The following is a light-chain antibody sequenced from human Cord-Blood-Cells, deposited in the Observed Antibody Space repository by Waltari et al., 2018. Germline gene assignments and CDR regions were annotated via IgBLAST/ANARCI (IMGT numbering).Light chain of an antibody. CDR1: QSISSY. CDR2: AAS. J-gene: IGKJ3*01. V-gene: IGKV1-39*01. CDR3: QQSYSTPFT. Sequence: DIKMTQSPSSLSESVGERVTITCRASQSISSYLNWYQQKPGKAPKLLIYAASSLQSGVPSRFSGSGSGTDFTLTISSLQPEDFATYYCQQSYSTPFTFGPGTKVDIK.